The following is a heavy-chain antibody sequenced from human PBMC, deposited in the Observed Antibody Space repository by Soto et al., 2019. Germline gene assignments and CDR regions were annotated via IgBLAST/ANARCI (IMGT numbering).Heavy chain of an antibody. V-gene: IGHV4-59*08. D-gene: IGHD2-15*01. CDR2: IYYSGST. J-gene: IGHJ2*01. Sequence: QVQLQESGPGLVKPSETLSLTCTVSGGSISSYYWSWIRQPPGKGLEWIGYIYYSGSTNYNPSLKSRVTISVDTSKNQFSLKLSSVTAADTAVYYCAIKGYCSGGSCYDDYWYFDLWGRGTLVTVSS. CDR1: GGSISSYY. CDR3: AIKGYCSGGSCYDDYWYFDL.